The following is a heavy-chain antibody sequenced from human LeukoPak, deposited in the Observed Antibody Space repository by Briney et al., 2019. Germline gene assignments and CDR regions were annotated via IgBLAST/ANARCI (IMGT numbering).Heavy chain of an antibody. Sequence: SETLSLTCSVSGVSISSYYWSWIRQPAGKGLEWIGRIYTSGSTSYNPSLKSRVTISVDTSKNQFSLKLSSVTAADTAVYYCARGIIAAAAPNWFDPWGQGTLVTVSS. J-gene: IGHJ5*02. D-gene: IGHD6-13*01. CDR1: GVSISSYY. CDR2: IYTSGST. CDR3: ARGIIAAAAPNWFDP. V-gene: IGHV4-4*07.